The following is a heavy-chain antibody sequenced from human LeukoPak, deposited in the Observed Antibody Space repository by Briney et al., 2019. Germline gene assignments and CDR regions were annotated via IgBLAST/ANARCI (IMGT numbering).Heavy chain of an antibody. CDR3: SPCGHAYDWFGP. J-gene: IGHJ5*02. CDR1: GATLNIGHA. D-gene: IGHD5-12*01. V-gene: IGHV1-69*04. CDR2: IIPFLGEV. Sequence: SVKVSCKAFGATLNIGHAFIWARQAPGQGLQWMGRIIPFLGEVNYAQNFQGKVSFTADKSTATMYMEMKSLRLDDTAIYYCSPCGHAYDWFGPWGQGTLVTVSS.